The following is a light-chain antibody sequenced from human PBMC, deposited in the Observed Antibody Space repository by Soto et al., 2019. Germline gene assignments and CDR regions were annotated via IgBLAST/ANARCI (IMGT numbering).Light chain of an antibody. J-gene: IGLJ3*02. V-gene: IGLV8-61*01. CDR2: STN. Sequence: QTVVTQEPSFSVSPGGTVTLTCGLTSGSVSTTYYPSWYQQTPGKPPRTLIYSTNIRSSGVPDRFSGSILGNKAALTITGAQADDESDYYCVLYVSSDTWVFGGGTQLTVL. CDR1: SGSVSTTYY. CDR3: VLYVSSDTWV.